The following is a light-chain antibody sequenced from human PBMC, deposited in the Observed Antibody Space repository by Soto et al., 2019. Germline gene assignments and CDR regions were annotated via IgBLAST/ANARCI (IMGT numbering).Light chain of an antibody. CDR3: QQYNKWPLS. V-gene: IGKV3-15*01. CDR2: GAS. J-gene: IGKJ4*01. CDR1: QSVISS. Sequence: EIVMTQSPATLSVSPGERATLSCWASQSVISSLAWYQQKPGQAPRLLIYGASTRATGIPARFSGSGSGTVFTFKIGGLQSEDLAVYFCQQYNKWPLSFGGGTKVEI.